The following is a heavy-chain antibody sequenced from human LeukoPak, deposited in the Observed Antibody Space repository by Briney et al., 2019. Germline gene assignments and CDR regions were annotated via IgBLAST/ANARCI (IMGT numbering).Heavy chain of an antibody. J-gene: IGHJ4*02. CDR2: INPRGGST. V-gene: IGHV1-46*01. Sequence: ASVKVSCKASGYTFISYYMHWVRQAPGQGIEWMGRINPRGGSTDYSQKFQGRVTVTRDTSTSTVYMDLSSLRSEDTAIYYCARGRLNYNSGGYYDNPHLDYWGQGTLVTVSS. CDR1: GYTFISYY. CDR3: ARGRLNYNSGGYYDNPHLDY. D-gene: IGHD3-22*01.